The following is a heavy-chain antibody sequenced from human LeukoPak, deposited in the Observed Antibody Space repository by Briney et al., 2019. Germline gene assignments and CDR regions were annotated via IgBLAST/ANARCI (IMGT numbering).Heavy chain of an antibody. J-gene: IGHJ4*02. D-gene: IGHD4-17*01. CDR3: TYGDYPLTY. V-gene: IGHV3-66*01. CDR2: IYSNGDT. CDR1: GLSVTNNY. Sequence: GGSLRLSCAASGLSVTNNYWKWVRQPPGKGPEWISLIYSNGDTRYADSVKGRFTFSRDNSKNTLYLQMNSLRAEDTAVYYCTYGDYPLTYWGQGTLVSVSS.